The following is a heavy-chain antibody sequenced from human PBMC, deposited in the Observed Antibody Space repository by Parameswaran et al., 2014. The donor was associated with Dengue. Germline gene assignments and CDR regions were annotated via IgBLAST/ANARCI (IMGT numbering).Heavy chain of an antibody. J-gene: IGHJ6*02. CDR2: IKSKTDGGTT. V-gene: IGHV3-15*01. D-gene: IGHD6-19*01. CDR3: TTSGWQLHYYGMNV. Sequence: VRQAPGKGLEWVGRIKSKTDGGTTDYAAPVKGRFTISRDDSKNTLYLQMNSLKTEDTAVYYCTTSGWQLHYYGMNVWGQGTTVTVSS.